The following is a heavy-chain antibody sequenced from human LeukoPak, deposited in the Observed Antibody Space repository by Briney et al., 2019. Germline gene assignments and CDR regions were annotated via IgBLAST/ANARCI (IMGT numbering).Heavy chain of an antibody. CDR3: ATADVWLD. V-gene: IGHV3-21*01. J-gene: IGHJ4*02. CDR1: GFTFSSYS. Sequence: PGGSLRLSCAASGFTFSSYSMTWVRQVPGKGLEWVSSIGSVGTYVYYADSLKGRITVSRDNAKNSLYLQMDSLRAEDTAVYYCATADVWLDWGQGTLVTVSS. D-gene: IGHD2-8*01. CDR2: IGSVGTYV.